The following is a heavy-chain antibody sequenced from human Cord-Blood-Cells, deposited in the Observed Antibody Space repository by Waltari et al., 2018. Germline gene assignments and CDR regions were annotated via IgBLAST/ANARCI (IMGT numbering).Heavy chain of an antibody. J-gene: IGHJ4*02. CDR3: ARLTSSSFDY. V-gene: IGHV5-51*03. D-gene: IGHD6-6*01. Sequence: EVQPVQSGAEVKMPGASLKISCKGSGYCFTRYCIGWVRQMPGKGLEWMGIIYPGDSDTRYSPSFQGQVTISADKSISTAYLQWNSLKASDTAMYYCARLTSSSFDYWGQGTLVTVSS. CDR1: GYCFTRYC. CDR2: IYPGDSDT.